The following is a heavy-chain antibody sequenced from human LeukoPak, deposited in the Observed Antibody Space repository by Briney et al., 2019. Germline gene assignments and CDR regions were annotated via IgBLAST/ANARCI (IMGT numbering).Heavy chain of an antibody. CDR1: GFTFSSYS. D-gene: IGHD2-21*02. CDR2: ISSSSSTI. V-gene: IGHV3-48*02. CDR3: AAAYCGGDCYSEPLDY. J-gene: IGHJ4*02. Sequence: PGGSLRLSCAASGFTFSSYSMNWVRQAPGKGLEWVSYISSSSSTIYYADSVKGRFTISRDNAKNSLYLQMNSLRDEDTAVYYCAAAYCGGDCYSEPLDYWGQGTLVTVSS.